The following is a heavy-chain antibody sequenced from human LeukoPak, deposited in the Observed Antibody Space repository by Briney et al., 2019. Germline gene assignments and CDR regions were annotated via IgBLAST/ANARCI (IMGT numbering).Heavy chain of an antibody. V-gene: IGHV1-18*01. CDR2: ISAYNGNT. J-gene: IGHJ4*02. Sequence: ASVKVSCKASGYTFTSYGISWVRQAPGQGLEWMGWISAYNGNTNYAQKLQGRVTMTTDTSTSTAYMELRSLRSDDTAVYYCASDLGIAARPTVPAYWGQGTLVTVSS. CDR3: ASDLGIAARPTVPAY. CDR1: GYTFTSYG. D-gene: IGHD6-6*01.